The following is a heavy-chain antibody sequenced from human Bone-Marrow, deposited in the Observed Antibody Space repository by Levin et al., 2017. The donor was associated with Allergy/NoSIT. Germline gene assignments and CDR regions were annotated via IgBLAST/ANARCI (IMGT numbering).Heavy chain of an antibody. CDR2: ISSSSIYT. CDR1: GFTFSDYY. Sequence: SCAASGFTFSDYYMNWIRQAPGKGLEWVSYISSSSIYTNYADSVKGRFTISRDNAKNSLYLQMNSLRAEDTAVYYCARDDTLTEGSGTFNYGMDGWGQGTTVTVSS. J-gene: IGHJ6*02. CDR3: ARDDTLTEGSGTFNYGMDG. V-gene: IGHV3-11*05. D-gene: IGHD3-9*01.